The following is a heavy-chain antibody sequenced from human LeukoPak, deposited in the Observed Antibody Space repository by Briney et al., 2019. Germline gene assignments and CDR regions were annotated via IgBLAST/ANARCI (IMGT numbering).Heavy chain of an antibody. D-gene: IGHD1-1*01. CDR3: AKGGLRTDDAFDI. J-gene: IGHJ3*02. CDR1: GFTFSSYG. CDR2: IRYDGSNK. Sequence: GGSLRLSCAASGFTFSSYGMHWVRQAPGKGLEWVAFIRYDGSNKYYADSVKGRFTISRDNSKNTLYLQMNSLRAEDTAVYYCAKGGLRTDDAFDIWGQGTMVTVSS. V-gene: IGHV3-30*02.